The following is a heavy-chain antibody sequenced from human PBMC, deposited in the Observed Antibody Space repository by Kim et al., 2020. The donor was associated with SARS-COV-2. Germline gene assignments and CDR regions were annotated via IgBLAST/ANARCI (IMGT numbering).Heavy chain of an antibody. CDR1: GGTFSSYA. D-gene: IGHD4-17*01. V-gene: IGHV1-69*04. J-gene: IGHJ6*02. CDR3: ARVQTTVTEYYYYGMDV. Sequence: SVKVSCKASGGTFSSYAISWVRQAPGQGLEWMGRIIPILGIVNYAQKFQGRVTITADKSTSTAYMELSSLRSEDTAVYYCARVQTTVTEYYYYGMDVWGQGTTVTVSS. CDR2: IIPILGIV.